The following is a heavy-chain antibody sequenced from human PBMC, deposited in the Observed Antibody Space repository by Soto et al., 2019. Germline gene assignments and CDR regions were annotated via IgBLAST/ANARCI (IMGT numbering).Heavy chain of an antibody. CDR3: ARAKGRPEVVALDY. V-gene: IGHV3-30-3*01. CDR1: GFTFSSYA. CDR2: ISYDGINK. Sequence: PGGSLRLSCAASGFTFSSYAIHWVRQAPGKGLEWVAVISYDGINKYYADSVKGRFTISRDNSKNTLYLQMNSLRAEDKAVYYCARAKGRPEVVALDYWGQGTLVTVSS. J-gene: IGHJ4*02. D-gene: IGHD3-22*01.